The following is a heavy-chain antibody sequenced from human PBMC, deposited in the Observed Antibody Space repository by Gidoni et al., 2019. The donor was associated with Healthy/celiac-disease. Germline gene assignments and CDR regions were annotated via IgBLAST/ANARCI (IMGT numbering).Heavy chain of an antibody. V-gene: IGHV3-33*01. CDR1: GFTFSSYG. D-gene: IGHD5-18*01. Sequence: QVQLVESGGGVVQPGRSLRLSCAASGFTFSSYGMHWVRQAPGKGLEWVAVIWYDGSKKYYADSVKGRFTISRDNYKNTLYLQMNSLRAEDTAVYYCARDGATAMVPNWFDPWGQGTLVTVSS. CDR3: ARDGATAMVPNWFDP. CDR2: IWYDGSKK. J-gene: IGHJ5*02.